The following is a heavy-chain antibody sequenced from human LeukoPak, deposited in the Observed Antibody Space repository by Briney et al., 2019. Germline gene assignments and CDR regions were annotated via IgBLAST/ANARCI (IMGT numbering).Heavy chain of an antibody. CDR1: GYTFTIYA. CDR3: ASGSIAVAGQTDY. V-gene: IGHV1-3*01. J-gene: IGHJ4*02. CDR2: INAGNGNT. Sequence: ASVTVSCKASGYTFTIYAMHWVRQAPGQRLEWMGWINAGNGNTKYSQKFQGRVTITRDTSASTAYMELSSLRSEDTAVYYCASGSIAVAGQTDYWGQGTLVTVSS. D-gene: IGHD6-19*01.